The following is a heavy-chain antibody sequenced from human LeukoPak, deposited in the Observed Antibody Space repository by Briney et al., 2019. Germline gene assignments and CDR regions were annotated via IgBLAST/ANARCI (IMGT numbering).Heavy chain of an antibody. D-gene: IGHD3-16*01. CDR1: GASVSNSY. Sequence: SECLSLACSVSGASVSNSYCGSVRQTPGKGLGLIGHISDSGSPTCNPSLKGRVTISEDMSKNQISLNLRSVTAADTAVYYCARHADGGGFIKTYFFDSWGQGFLVSVSS. CDR2: ISDSGSP. V-gene: IGHV4-59*08. J-gene: IGHJ4*02. CDR3: ARHADGGGFIKTYFFDS.